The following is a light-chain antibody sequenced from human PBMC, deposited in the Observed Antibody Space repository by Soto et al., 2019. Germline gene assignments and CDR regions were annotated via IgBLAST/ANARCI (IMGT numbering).Light chain of an antibody. CDR1: SSSIGSNS. V-gene: IGLV1-47*01. Sequence: QSVLTQPPSASGTPGQRVTISCSGSSSSIGSNSVYWYQQLPGTAPKLLIYRSNQRPSGVPDRFSGSKSGTSASLAISGRRSEDEADYYCAAWDDSRSGQGVFGGGTKLTVL. CDR2: RSN. J-gene: IGLJ2*01. CDR3: AAWDDSRSGQGV.